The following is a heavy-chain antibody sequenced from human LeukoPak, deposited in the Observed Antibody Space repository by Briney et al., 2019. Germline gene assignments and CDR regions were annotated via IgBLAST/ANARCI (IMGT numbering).Heavy chain of an antibody. CDR2: VYDGDTT. J-gene: IGHJ4*02. D-gene: IGHD2-21*02. CDR3: ARDGLLYLDY. Sequence: GGSLRLSCAASGFTVSNNYMSWVRQAPGKGLEWVSAVYDGDTTYYADSVKGRFTISRDNSKNTLYLQINSLRVEDTAVYFCARDGLLYLDYWGQGTPVTVSS. CDR1: GFTVSNNY. V-gene: IGHV3-53*01.